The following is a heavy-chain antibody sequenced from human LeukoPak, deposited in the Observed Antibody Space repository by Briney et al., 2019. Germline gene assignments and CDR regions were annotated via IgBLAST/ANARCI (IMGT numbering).Heavy chain of an antibody. CDR1: GFTFSSYS. CDR3: ASVVASPAFDI. D-gene: IGHD2-15*01. CDR2: ISSSSSYI. Sequence: GGSLRLSCAASGFTFSSYSMNWVRQAPGKGLEWVSSISSSSSYIYYADSVKGRFTISRDNAKNSLYLQMNSLRAEDTAVYYCASVVASPAFDIWGQGTMVTVSS. J-gene: IGHJ3*02. V-gene: IGHV3-21*01.